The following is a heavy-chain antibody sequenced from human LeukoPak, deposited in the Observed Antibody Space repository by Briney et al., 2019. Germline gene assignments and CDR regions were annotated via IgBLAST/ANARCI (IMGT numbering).Heavy chain of an antibody. V-gene: IGHV4-61*01. J-gene: IGHJ4*02. Sequence: SETLSLTCTVSGGSVSSGSYYWSWIRQPPGKGLEWIGYIYYSGSTNYNPSLKSRVTVSVDTSKNQFSLKLSSVTAADTAVYYCATFSWYNHFDYWGQGTLVTVSS. CDR1: GGSVSSGSYY. CDR3: ATFSWYNHFDY. CDR2: IYYSGST. D-gene: IGHD6-13*01.